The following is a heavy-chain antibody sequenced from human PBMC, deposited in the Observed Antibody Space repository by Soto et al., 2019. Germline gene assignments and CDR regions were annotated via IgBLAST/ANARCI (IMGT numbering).Heavy chain of an antibody. D-gene: IGHD3-22*01. CDR2: ISGSGGST. J-gene: IGHJ4*02. V-gene: IGHV3-23*01. CDR1: GFTFNNYG. Sequence: PGGSLRLSCAASGFTFNNYGMSWVRQAPGKGLEWVSGISGSGGSTYYADSVKGRFTISRDNSRNALFLQINSLRAEDTAVYYCAKALEYYDSSGTFDYWRQGTLVTVSS. CDR3: AKALEYYDSSGTFDY.